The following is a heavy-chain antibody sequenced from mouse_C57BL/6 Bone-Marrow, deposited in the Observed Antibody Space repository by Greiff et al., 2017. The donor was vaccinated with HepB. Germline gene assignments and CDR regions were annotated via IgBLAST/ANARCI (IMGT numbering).Heavy chain of an antibody. CDR1: GFTFNTYA. CDR2: IRSKSSNYAT. J-gene: IGHJ1*03. Sequence: EVQLVESGGGLVQPKGSLKLSCDASGFTFNTYAMHWVRQAPGKGLEWVARIRSKSSNYATYYADSVKDRFTISRDESQSMLYLQMNNLKTEDTAMYYCVRDGYYGSSYGWYFDVWGTGTTVTVSS. D-gene: IGHD1-1*01. CDR3: VRDGYYGSSYGWYFDV. V-gene: IGHV10-3*01.